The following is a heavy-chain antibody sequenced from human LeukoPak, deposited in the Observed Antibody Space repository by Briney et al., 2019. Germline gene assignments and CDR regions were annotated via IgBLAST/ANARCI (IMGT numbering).Heavy chain of an antibody. CDR2: ISSSSGYI. D-gene: IGHD1-26*01. CDR3: ARDPWDDVPGLPGDY. CDR1: GFTFSTYS. J-gene: IGHJ4*02. Sequence: PGGSLRLSCAASGFTFSTYSMNWVRQAPGKGLEWVSSISSSSGYIYYADSVKGRFTISRDNAKDSLYLQMNSLRDEDRAVYYCARDPWDDVPGLPGDYWGQGTLVIVSS. V-gene: IGHV3-21*06.